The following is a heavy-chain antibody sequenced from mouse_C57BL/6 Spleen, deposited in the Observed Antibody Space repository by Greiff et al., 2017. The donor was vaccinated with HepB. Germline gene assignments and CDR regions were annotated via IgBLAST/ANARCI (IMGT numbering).Heavy chain of an antibody. Sequence: VQLQQSGPELVKPGASVKISCKASGYAFSSSWMNWVKQRPGKGLEWIGRIYPGDGDTNYNGKFKGKATLTADKSSSTAYMQLSSLTSEDSAVYFCAISTMVTTGGDYWGQGTTLTVSS. D-gene: IGHD2-2*01. CDR1: GYAFSSSW. V-gene: IGHV1-82*01. CDR2: IYPGDGDT. CDR3: AISTMVTTGGDY. J-gene: IGHJ2*01.